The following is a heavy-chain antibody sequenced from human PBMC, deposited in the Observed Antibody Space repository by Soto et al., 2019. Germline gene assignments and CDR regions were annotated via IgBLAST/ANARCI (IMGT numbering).Heavy chain of an antibody. CDR3: AHRRGASVYYDFGSGYDC. V-gene: IGHV2-5*02. CDR1: GFSLSTSGVG. Sequence: QITLKESGPTLVKPTQTLTLTCTFSGFSLSTSGVGVGWIRQPPGKALEWLALIYWDDDKRYSPSLKSRLTITKDTSNNQVGLTMANMDPVDTATYYCAHRRGASVYYDFGSGYDCWGQGTLVTVSS. D-gene: IGHD3-3*01. J-gene: IGHJ4*02. CDR2: IYWDDDK.